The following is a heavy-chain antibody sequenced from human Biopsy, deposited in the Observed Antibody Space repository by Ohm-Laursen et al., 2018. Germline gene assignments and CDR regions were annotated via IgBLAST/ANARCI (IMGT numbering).Heavy chain of an antibody. J-gene: IGHJ6*02. CDR3: ARDLPSSYYYAMDV. V-gene: IGHV4-4*07. CDR2: TYKGGNT. Sequence: SDTPSLTCTVSGASITSYYWSWIRQPAGKGLEWIGHTYKGGNTNHNPSLKSRVSMSVDTSKNQLSLTLRSVTAADTAVYYCARDLPSSYYYAMDVWGQGTTVTVSS. CDR1: GASITSYY.